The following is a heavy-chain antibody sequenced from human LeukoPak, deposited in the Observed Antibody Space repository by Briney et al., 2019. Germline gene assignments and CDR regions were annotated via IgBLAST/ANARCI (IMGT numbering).Heavy chain of an antibody. Sequence: GASVKVSCKVSGYTLTESPIHWVRQAPGKGLEWMGGFDPDDGETVYAQMFQGRVTMTEDTSSDTASMELSSLRSEDTDVYYCATGTSGSYYVGIVRPIDYWGQGTLVTVSS. CDR2: FDPDDGET. V-gene: IGHV1-24*01. CDR1: GYTLTESP. CDR3: ATGTSGSYYVGIVRPIDY. J-gene: IGHJ4*02. D-gene: IGHD1-26*01.